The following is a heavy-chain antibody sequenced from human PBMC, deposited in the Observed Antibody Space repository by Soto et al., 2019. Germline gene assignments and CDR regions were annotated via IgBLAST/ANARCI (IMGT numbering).Heavy chain of an antibody. CDR1: VFTFSSYA. V-gene: IGHV3-23*01. CDR2: ISGSGGRT. J-gene: IGHJ4*02. CDR3: AKEQINSGSPDY. D-gene: IGHD1-26*01. Sequence: GGTVRLSCAASVFTFSSYAMSCVRKAPGKGLDWVSAISGSGGRTYYAGSVKGRFTISRDNSKDTLYLQMNSLRAEDTAVYYCAKEQINSGSPDYWGQGTLVTVFS.